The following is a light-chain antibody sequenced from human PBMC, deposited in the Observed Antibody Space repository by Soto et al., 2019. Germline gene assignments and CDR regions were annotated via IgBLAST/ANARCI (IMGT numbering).Light chain of an antibody. CDR2: DVS. V-gene: IGLV2-14*03. Sequence: QSVLTQPASVSGSPGKSITISCTGTSSDVCGYNYVSWYQHHPGKAPKLLIYDVSNRPSGISNRFSGSKSDNTASLTISGLQPEDEADYYCSSYTTSNTRQIVFGTGTKVTVL. J-gene: IGLJ1*01. CDR3: SSYTTSNTRQIV. CDR1: SSDVCGYNY.